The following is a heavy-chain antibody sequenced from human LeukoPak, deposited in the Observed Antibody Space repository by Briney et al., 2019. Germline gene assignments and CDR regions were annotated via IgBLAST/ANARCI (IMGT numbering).Heavy chain of an antibody. CDR2: IYYSGST. CDR3: ARHRWMEVYGSGSYYLDH. J-gene: IGHJ4*02. V-gene: IGHV4-39*01. D-gene: IGHD3-10*01. Sequence: SETLSLTCTVPGGSISSSSYYWGWLRQPPGKGLEWIGSIYYSGSTYYNPSLKSRVTISADTSKDQFSLKLRYVSAADTAVYFCARHRWMEVYGSGSYYLDHWGQGTLVTVSS. CDR1: GGSISSSSYY.